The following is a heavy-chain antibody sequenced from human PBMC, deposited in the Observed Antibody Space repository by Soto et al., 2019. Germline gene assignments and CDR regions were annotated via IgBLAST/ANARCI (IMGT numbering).Heavy chain of an antibody. CDR2: IYYSGAT. CDR1: GDSMGSGGHY. CDR3: ARDKDLEPTVGGY. Sequence: PSETLSLTCTVSGDSMGSGGHYYNWIRLLPGKGLEWIGYIYYSGATHYNPSLRGRVSISIDTSNNQFSLRLISVTAADTALYFCARDKDLEPTVGGYWGQGTQVTVTX. J-gene: IGHJ4*02. D-gene: IGHD3-10*01. V-gene: IGHV4-31*03.